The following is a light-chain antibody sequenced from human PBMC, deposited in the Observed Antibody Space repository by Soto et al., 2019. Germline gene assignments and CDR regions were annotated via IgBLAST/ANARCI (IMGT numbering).Light chain of an antibody. Sequence: EIVMTQSPLSLPVTPGEPASISCRSSQSLLHSNGNKYLAWYLQKPGQSPQLLIYLGSNRASGVPGRFRGSGSGTDFNLEISRVEAEDVGVYYCMQVLQIPYTFGQGTKLEIK. CDR2: LGS. V-gene: IGKV2-28*01. CDR1: QSLLHSNGNKY. J-gene: IGKJ2*01. CDR3: MQVLQIPYT.